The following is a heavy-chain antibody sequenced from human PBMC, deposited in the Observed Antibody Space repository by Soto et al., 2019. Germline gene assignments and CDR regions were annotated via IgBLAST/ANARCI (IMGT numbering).Heavy chain of an antibody. CDR1: GGSISSSSYY. CDR2: IYYSGST. J-gene: IGHJ6*02. CDR3: ARLSGVTIFLLGYYGMDV. Sequence: QLQLQESGPGLVKPSETLSLTCTVSGGSISSSSYYWGWIRQPPGKGLEWIGSIYYSGSTYYNPSLKSRVTISVDTSKNQFSLKLSSVTAADTAVYYCARLSGVTIFLLGYYGMDVWGQGTTVTVSS. V-gene: IGHV4-39*01. D-gene: IGHD3-9*01.